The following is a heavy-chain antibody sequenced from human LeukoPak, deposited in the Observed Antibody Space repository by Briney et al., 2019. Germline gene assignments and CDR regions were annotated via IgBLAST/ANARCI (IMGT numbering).Heavy chain of an antibody. Sequence: GGSLRLSCAASGFTFSSYDMSWVRQAPGKGLEWVSAISGSGGGTYYADSVKGRFTISRDNSKNTLYLQMNSLRAEDTAVYYCAKVTVPAAQGDYWGQGTLVTVSS. CDR1: GFTFSSYD. CDR2: ISGSGGGT. J-gene: IGHJ4*02. V-gene: IGHV3-23*01. CDR3: AKVTVPAAQGDY. D-gene: IGHD2-2*01.